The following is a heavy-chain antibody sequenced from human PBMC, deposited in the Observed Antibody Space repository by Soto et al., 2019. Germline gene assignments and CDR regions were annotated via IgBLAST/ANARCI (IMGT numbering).Heavy chain of an antibody. D-gene: IGHD6-6*01. CDR1: GGSFSGYY. CDR2: INHSGST. Sequence: SETLSLTCAVYGGSFSGYYWSWIRQPPGKGLEWIGEINHSGSTNYNPSLKSRVTISVDTSKNQFSLKLISVTAADTAVSYCARARPYAWWFDPWGQGTLVTVSS. J-gene: IGHJ5*02. CDR3: ARARPYAWWFDP. V-gene: IGHV4-34*01.